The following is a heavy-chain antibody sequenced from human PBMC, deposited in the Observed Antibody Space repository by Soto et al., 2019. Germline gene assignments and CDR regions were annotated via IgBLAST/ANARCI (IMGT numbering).Heavy chain of an antibody. CDR2: IYNSGSS. J-gene: IGHJ3*02. Sequence: PSETLSLTCTVSGGSISSYYWSWIRQPPGKRLEWIGNIYNSGSSSYNPSLKSRVTISVDTSKNQFSLKLSSVTAADTAEYYCARGGPSGSGYFGRRAFDIWGQGTRVTVSS. CDR1: GGSISSYY. CDR3: ARGGPSGSGYFGRRAFDI. V-gene: IGHV4-59*01. D-gene: IGHD5-12*01.